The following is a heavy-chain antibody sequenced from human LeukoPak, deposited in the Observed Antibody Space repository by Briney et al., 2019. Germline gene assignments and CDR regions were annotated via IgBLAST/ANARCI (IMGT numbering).Heavy chain of an antibody. CDR2: ISSSSSTI. D-gene: IGHD5-12*01. CDR3: ARVTRGGYEAFDY. V-gene: IGHV3-48*01. J-gene: IGHJ4*02. Sequence: GGSLRLSCAASGFTFSSYSMNWVRQAPGKGLEWVSYISSSSSTIYYADSVKGRFTTSRDNAKNSLYLQMNSLRAEDTAVYYCARVTRGGYEAFDYWGQGTLVTVSS. CDR1: GFTFSSYS.